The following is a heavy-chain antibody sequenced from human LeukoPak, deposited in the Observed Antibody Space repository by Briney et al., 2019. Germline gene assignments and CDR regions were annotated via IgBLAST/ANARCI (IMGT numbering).Heavy chain of an antibody. J-gene: IGHJ4*02. CDR1: GFTVSSNY. CDR2: IYSGGST. Sequence: PGGSLRLSCAASGFTVSSNYMSWVRQAPGKGLEWVSVIYSGGSTYYADSVKGRFTISRDNAKESLYLQMSSLRAEDTAVYYCARDWYGSGWYYFDYWGQGTLVTVSS. V-gene: IGHV3-53*01. D-gene: IGHD6-19*01. CDR3: ARDWYGSGWYYFDY.